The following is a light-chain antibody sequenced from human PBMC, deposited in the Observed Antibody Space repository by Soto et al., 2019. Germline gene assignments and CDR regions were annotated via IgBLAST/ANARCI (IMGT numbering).Light chain of an antibody. Sequence: SVLTQPPSVSEAPRQRVTISCSGRRSNIGDNAVNWYQQVPGKAPKLLIYYDDLLPSGVSDRFSGSKSGTSASLAISGLQSDDEADYYCSAWDDSLNAYVFGTGTKLTVL. CDR1: RSNIGDNA. CDR3: SAWDDSLNAYV. J-gene: IGLJ1*01. V-gene: IGLV1-36*01. CDR2: YDD.